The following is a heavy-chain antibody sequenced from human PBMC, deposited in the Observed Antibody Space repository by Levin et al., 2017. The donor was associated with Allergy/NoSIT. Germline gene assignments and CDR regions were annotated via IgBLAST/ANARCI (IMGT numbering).Heavy chain of an antibody. V-gene: IGHV3-15*01. CDR2: IKSKTDGGTT. CDR3: TTDQGWDVFTMVQGVIINDY. D-gene: IGHD3-10*01. CDR1: GFTFSNAW. J-gene: IGHJ4*02. Sequence: LSLTCAASGFTFSNAWMSWVRQAPGKGLEWVGRIKSKTDGGTTDYAAPVKGRFTISRDDSKNTLYLQMNSLKTEDTAVYYCTTDQGWDVFTMVQGVIINDYWGQGTLVTVSS.